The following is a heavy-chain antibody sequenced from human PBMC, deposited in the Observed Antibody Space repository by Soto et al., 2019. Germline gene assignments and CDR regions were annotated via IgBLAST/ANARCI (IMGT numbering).Heavy chain of an antibody. J-gene: IGHJ4*02. V-gene: IGHV3-30-3*01. D-gene: IGHD2-15*01. Sequence: QVQLVESGGGVVQPGRSLRLSCAASGFTFSSYAMHWVRQAPGKGLEWVAVISYDGSNKYYADSVKGRFTISRDNSNNTLYLQMNSLRAEDTAVYYCARVGPLVAATPPGLWGQGTLVTVSS. CDR3: ARVGPLVAATPPGL. CDR1: GFTFSSYA. CDR2: ISYDGSNK.